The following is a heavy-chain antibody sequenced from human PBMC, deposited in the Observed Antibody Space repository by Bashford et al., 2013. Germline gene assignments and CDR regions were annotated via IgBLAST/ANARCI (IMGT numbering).Heavy chain of an antibody. J-gene: IGHJ4*02. D-gene: IGHD3-22*01. CDR1: GGSISSYY. Sequence: SETLSLTCTVSGGSISSYYWSWIRQPPGKGLEWIGYIYYSGSTNYNPSLKSRVTISVDTSKNQFSLKLSSVTAADTAVYYCARLHYDSSGPSFDYWGQGTLVTVSS. V-gene: IGHV4-59*08. CDR3: ARLHYDSSGPSFDY. CDR2: IYYSGST.